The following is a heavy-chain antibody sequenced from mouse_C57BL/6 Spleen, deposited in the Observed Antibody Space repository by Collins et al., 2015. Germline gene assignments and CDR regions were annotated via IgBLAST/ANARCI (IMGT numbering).Heavy chain of an antibody. CDR3: ARDYYGPFAY. CDR1: GYTFTDYY. CDR2: IYPGSGNT. J-gene: IGHJ3*01. Sequence: QVQLKQSGAELVRPGASVKLSCKASGYTFTDYYXNWVKQRPGQGLEWIARIYPGSGNTYYNEKFKGKATLTAEKSSSTAYMQLSSLTSEDSAVYFCARDYYGPFAYWGQGTLVTVSA. V-gene: IGHV1-76*01. D-gene: IGHD1-1*01.